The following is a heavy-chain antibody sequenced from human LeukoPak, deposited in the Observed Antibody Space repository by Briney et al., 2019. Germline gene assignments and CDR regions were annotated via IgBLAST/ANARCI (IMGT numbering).Heavy chain of an antibody. CDR1: GFTFSSYS. V-gene: IGHV3-48*01. CDR2: ISSSSSTI. D-gene: IGHD5-18*01. J-gene: IGHJ5*02. CDR3: ARGLTGYSYGPNWFDP. Sequence: PGGSLRLSCAASGFTFSSYSMNWVRQAPGKGLEWVSYISSSSSTIYYADSVKGRFTISRDNAKNSLYLQMNSLRAEDTAVYYCARGLTGYSYGPNWFDPWGQGTLVTVSS.